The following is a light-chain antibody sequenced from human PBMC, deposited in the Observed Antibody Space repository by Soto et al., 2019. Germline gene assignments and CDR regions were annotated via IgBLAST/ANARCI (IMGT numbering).Light chain of an antibody. CDR3: QKYNSAPPLT. CDR2: AAS. Sequence: DIQMTQSPSSLSASVGDRVTITCRASQGISNYLAWYQQKPGKVPKLLIYAASTLQSGVPSRFSGSRSVTDFTLTISSLQPEDVATYYCQKYNSAPPLTFGGGPKVEIK. J-gene: IGKJ4*01. CDR1: QGISNY. V-gene: IGKV1-27*01.